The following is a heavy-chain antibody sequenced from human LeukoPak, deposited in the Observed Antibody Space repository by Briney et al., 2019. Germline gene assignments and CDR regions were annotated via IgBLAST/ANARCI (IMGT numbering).Heavy chain of an antibody. CDR2: ISYDGSNK. Sequence: GGSLRLSCAASGVTFSSYAMHWVHQAPGKGLEWVAVISYDGSNKYYADSVKGRFTIPRDNSKNTLYLQMNSLRAEDTAVYYCAREYYYGSGSPPGTPDYWGQRTLVTVSS. CDR3: AREYYYGSGSPPGTPDY. CDR1: GVTFSSYA. D-gene: IGHD3-10*01. V-gene: IGHV3-30-3*01. J-gene: IGHJ4*02.